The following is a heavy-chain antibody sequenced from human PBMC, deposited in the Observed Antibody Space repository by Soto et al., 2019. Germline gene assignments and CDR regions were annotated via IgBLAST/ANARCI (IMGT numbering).Heavy chain of an antibody. Sequence: PGGSLRLSCAASGFTFSSYAMSWVRQAPGKGLEWVSAISGSGGSTYYADSVKGRFTISRDNSKNTLYLQMNSLRAEDTAVYYCAERVQTSYYYYGMDVWGQGTTVTVSS. J-gene: IGHJ6*02. CDR2: ISGSGGST. V-gene: IGHV3-23*01. CDR3: AERVQTSYYYYGMDV. CDR1: GFTFSSYA.